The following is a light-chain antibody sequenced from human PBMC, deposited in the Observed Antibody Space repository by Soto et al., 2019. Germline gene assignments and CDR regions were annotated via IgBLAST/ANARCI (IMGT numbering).Light chain of an antibody. CDR3: QSYDSSLTTFV. CDR2: GDN. Sequence: QSVLTQPPSVSGAPGQRVAISCTGISSNIGAEYDVHWYQQLPGTAPKRLIYGDNNRPSGVPDRFSGSKSGTSASLAITGLQPEDEADYYCQSYDSSLTTFVFGTGTKVTV. CDR1: SSNIGAEYD. V-gene: IGLV1-40*01. J-gene: IGLJ1*01.